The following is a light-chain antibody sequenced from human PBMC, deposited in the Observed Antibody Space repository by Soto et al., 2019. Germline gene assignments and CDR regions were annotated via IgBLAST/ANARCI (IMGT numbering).Light chain of an antibody. Sequence: EILLTQSPGTLSLSPGETATLSCRASQSVTSTYLAWYQQRPGQSPRLIIYGGSTRATGFADRFSGGGSGTDFTLTISRLEPEDSAVYYCHCQQFDSPRIYSFGQGTKLEI. CDR1: QSVTSTY. V-gene: IGKV3-20*01. CDR3: QQFDSPRIYS. J-gene: IGKJ2*03. CDR2: GGS.